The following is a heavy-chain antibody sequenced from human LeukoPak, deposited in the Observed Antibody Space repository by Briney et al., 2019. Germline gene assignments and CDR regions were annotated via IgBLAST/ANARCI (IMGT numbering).Heavy chain of an antibody. Sequence: GGSLRLSCAASGFTFSTYAMTWVRQAPEKGLEWVSVISGSAGTTYYTDSVKGRFTISRDNSKNTLYLHMNSLRAEDTAVYYCATVVSKGPSYFYMDVWGKGTTVTVSS. CDR2: ISGSAGTT. D-gene: IGHD5/OR15-5a*01. J-gene: IGHJ6*03. CDR3: ATVVSKGPSYFYMDV. V-gene: IGHV3-23*01. CDR1: GFTFSTYA.